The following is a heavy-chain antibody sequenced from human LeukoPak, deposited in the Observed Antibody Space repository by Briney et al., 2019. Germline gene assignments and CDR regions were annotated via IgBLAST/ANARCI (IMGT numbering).Heavy chain of an antibody. Sequence: GESLKISCKGSGYSFTSYWIGWVRQMPGKGLEWMGIIYPGDSDTRYSPSFQGQVTISADKSISTAYLQWSSLKASDTAMYYCARHQTKGYSYGAQDYYYGMDVWGQGTTVTVSS. D-gene: IGHD5-18*01. CDR1: GYSFTSYW. CDR2: IYPGDSDT. CDR3: ARHQTKGYSYGAQDYYYGMDV. V-gene: IGHV5-51*01. J-gene: IGHJ6*02.